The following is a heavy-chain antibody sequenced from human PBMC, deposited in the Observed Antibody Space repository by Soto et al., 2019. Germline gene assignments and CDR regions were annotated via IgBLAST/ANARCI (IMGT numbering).Heavy chain of an antibody. D-gene: IGHD2-2*01. V-gene: IGHV1-69*01. CDR3: ARSQGSSTSLEIYYYYSYGMDV. J-gene: IGHJ6*02. CDR2: SIPISGTA. CDR1: GGTFNSYA. Sequence: QVQLVQSGAEVKKPGSSVKVSCKASGGTFNSYAISWVRQAPGQGLEWMGGSIPISGTANYAQKFQGRVTITADESTSTAYMELSSLRSEDTAVYYCARSQGSSTSLEIYYYYSYGMDVWGQGTTVTVSS.